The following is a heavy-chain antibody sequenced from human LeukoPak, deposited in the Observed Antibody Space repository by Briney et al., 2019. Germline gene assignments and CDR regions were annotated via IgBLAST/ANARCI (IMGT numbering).Heavy chain of an antibody. D-gene: IGHD3-10*02. CDR3: AELGITMIGGV. CDR2: IKQDGSEK. Sequence: PGGSLRLSCVASGFTFRSSEMNWVRQAPGKGLEWVANIKQDGSEKYYVDSVKGRFTISRDNAKNSLYLQMNSLRAEDTAVYYCAELGITMIGGVWGKGTTVTISS. CDR1: GFTFRSSE. J-gene: IGHJ6*04. V-gene: IGHV3-7*01.